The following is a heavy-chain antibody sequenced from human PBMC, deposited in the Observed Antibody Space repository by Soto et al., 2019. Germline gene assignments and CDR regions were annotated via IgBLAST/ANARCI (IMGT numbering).Heavy chain of an antibody. V-gene: IGHV1-2*06. D-gene: IGHD1-26*01. CDR1: GYTFIGYY. CDR2: INPRSGDT. CDR3: GRDGVGATPLGWFDP. Sequence: QVQLVQSAAEVKKPGASVKVSCKASGYTFIGYYIHWVRQAPGQGLEWMGRINPRSGDTTYAQKFQGRLTMTRDTSISAAYMELSSLRSDDTAVYYCGRDGVGATPLGWFDPWGQGSLVTVSS. J-gene: IGHJ5*02.